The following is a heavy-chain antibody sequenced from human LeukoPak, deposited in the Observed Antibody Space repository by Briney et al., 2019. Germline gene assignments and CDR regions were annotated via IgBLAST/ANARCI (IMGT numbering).Heavy chain of an antibody. Sequence: SETLSLTCTVPRGSVSSGNYYWSWIRQHPGKGLEWIGYISSSGSTHYKSSLKSRVIISADTSTNQFSLRLSSVTAADTAFYYCARAVILTPPDYWGQGILVTVSS. CDR1: RGSVSSGNYY. J-gene: IGHJ4*02. CDR2: ISSSGST. CDR3: ARAVILTPPDY. D-gene: IGHD3-9*01. V-gene: IGHV4-31*03.